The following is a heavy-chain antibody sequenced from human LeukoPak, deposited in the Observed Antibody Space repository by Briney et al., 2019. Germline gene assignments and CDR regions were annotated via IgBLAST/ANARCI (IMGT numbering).Heavy chain of an antibody. Sequence: SVKVSCKASGGTFSSYAISWVRQAPGQGLEWMGRIIPILGIANYAQKFQGRVTITADKSTSTAYMELSSLRSEDTAVYYCARATYYYDSSGHTFDPWGQGTLVTVS. CDR2: IIPILGIA. CDR3: ARATYYYDSSGHTFDP. D-gene: IGHD3-22*01. J-gene: IGHJ5*02. V-gene: IGHV1-69*04. CDR1: GGTFSSYA.